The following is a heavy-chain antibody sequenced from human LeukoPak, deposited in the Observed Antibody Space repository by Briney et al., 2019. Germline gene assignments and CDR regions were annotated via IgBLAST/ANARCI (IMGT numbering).Heavy chain of an antibody. Sequence: SETLSLTCTVSGGSISSSSYYWGWIRQPPGKGLEWIGSIYYSGSTYYNPSLKSRVTISVDTSKNQFSLKLSSVTAADTAVYYCARRILTGSEEFDYWGQGTLVTVSS. D-gene: IGHD3-9*01. CDR3: ARRILTGSEEFDY. CDR1: GGSISSSSYY. CDR2: IYYSGST. J-gene: IGHJ4*02. V-gene: IGHV4-39*01.